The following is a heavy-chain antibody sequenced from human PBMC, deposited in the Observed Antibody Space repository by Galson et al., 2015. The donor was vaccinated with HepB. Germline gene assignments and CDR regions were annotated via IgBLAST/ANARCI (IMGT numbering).Heavy chain of an antibody. Sequence: LSLTCTMSGGSISDYYCGWIRQSPGKELEWIGYVSRSENTKYNPSLKSRVTMALDTSKNQFSLRLTSVTAADTAVYYCVTGRGWLVDCWGQGMVVTVSS. CDR1: GGSISDYY. CDR2: VSRSENT. D-gene: IGHD6-19*01. V-gene: IGHV4-59*01. CDR3: VTGRGWLVDC. J-gene: IGHJ4*02.